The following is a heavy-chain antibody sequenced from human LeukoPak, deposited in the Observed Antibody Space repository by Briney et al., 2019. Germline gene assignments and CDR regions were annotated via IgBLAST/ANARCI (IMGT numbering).Heavy chain of an antibody. V-gene: IGHV1-46*01. J-gene: IGHJ5*02. CDR2: INPSGGFT. CDR3: ARDQSGEWELLSGWWFDP. Sequence: GASVKVSCKASGYSFSTHWMHWVRQAPGQGLEWKGIINPSGGFTSYAQKLQGRVTVTRDMSTSTVYMELSNLRSEDTAVYYCARDQSGEWELLSGWWFDPWGQGTLVTVSS. D-gene: IGHD1-26*01. CDR1: GYSFSTHW.